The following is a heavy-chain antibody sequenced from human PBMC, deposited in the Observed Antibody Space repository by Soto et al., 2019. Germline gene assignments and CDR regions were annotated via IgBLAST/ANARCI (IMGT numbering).Heavy chain of an antibody. D-gene: IGHD4-17*01. J-gene: IGHJ4*02. CDR1: GGSISSYY. CDR3: ARSIYGDYVKAFDY. Sequence: SETLSLTCTVSGGSISSYYWSWIRQPPGKGLEWIGYIYYSGSTNYNPSLKSRVTISVDTSKNQFSLKLSSVTAADTAVYYCARSIYGDYVKAFDYWGQGTLVTVSS. V-gene: IGHV4-59*01. CDR2: IYYSGST.